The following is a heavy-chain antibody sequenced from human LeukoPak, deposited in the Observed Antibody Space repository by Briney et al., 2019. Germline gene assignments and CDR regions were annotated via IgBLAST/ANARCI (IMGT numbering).Heavy chain of an antibody. D-gene: IGHD6-19*01. V-gene: IGHV3-23*01. CDR2: IFNSGDKT. Sequence: GGSLRLSCAASGFTVSTYSMTWVRQARGKGLEWVSGIFNSGDKTFYADSVKGRFTTSRDNSKNTLYLQMNSLRAEDTAVYYCAKDVVPDSGWDLDYWGQGTLVTVSS. J-gene: IGHJ4*02. CDR1: GFTVSTYS. CDR3: AKDVVPDSGWDLDY.